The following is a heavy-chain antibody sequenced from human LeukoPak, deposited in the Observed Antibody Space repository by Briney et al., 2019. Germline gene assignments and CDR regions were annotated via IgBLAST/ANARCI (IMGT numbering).Heavy chain of an antibody. CDR1: GGSFSGYY. V-gene: IGHV4-34*01. J-gene: IGHJ5*02. CDR2: INHSGST. CDR3: ARGFGYYDSSGYYYNWFDP. Sequence: SETLSLTCAVYGGSFSGYYWSWIRQPPGKGLEWIGEINHSGSTNYNPSLKSRVTISVDTSKNQFSLKLSSVTAADTAVYYCARGFGYYDSSGYYYNWFDPWGQGTLVTVSS. D-gene: IGHD3-22*01.